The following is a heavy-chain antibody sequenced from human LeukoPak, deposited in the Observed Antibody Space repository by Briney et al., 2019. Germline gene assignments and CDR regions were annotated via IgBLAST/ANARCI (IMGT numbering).Heavy chain of an antibody. Sequence: SHTHSLICAISGDSESNNSAVWNWIRRSPSRGLEWLGRTLYRSKWYNNYAVSLKSRITINPDTSKNHFSLQLNSVTPEDTAVYYCAKGSYGAFDIWGQGTRVTVSS. V-gene: IGHV6-1*01. D-gene: IGHD3-16*01. CDR1: GDSESNNSAV. CDR3: AKGSYGAFDI. J-gene: IGHJ3*02. CDR2: TLYRSKWYN.